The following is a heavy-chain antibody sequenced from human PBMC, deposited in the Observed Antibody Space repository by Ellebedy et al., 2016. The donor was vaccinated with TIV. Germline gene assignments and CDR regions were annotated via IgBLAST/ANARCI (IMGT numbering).Heavy chain of an antibody. CDR3: ARGPGRKQWLVRGGAKWFDP. CDR1: GGSFSGYY. D-gene: IGHD6-19*01. Sequence: SETLSLTXAVYGGSFSGYYWSWIRQPPGKGLEWIGEINHSGSTNYNPSLKSRVTISVDTSKNQFSLKLSSVTAADTAVYYCARGPGRKQWLVRGGAKWFDPWGQGTLVTVSS. V-gene: IGHV4-34*01. CDR2: INHSGST. J-gene: IGHJ5*02.